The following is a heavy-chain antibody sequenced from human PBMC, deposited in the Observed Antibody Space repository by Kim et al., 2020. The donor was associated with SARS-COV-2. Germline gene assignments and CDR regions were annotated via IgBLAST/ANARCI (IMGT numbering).Heavy chain of an antibody. CDR2: IYYSGST. CDR1: GGSISSYY. Sequence: SETLSLTCTVSGGSISSYYWSWIRQPPGKGLEWIGYIYYSGSTNYNPSLKSRVTISVDTSKNQFSLKLSSVTAADTAVYYCARDGVTGDGGWYVAFDIWGQGTMVTVSS. J-gene: IGHJ3*02. V-gene: IGHV4-59*01. D-gene: IGHD6-19*01. CDR3: ARDGVTGDGGWYVAFDI.